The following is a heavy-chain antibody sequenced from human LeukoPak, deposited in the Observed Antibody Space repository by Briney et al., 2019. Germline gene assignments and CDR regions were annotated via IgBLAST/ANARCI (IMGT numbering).Heavy chain of an antibody. D-gene: IGHD2-15*01. CDR2: ISYDGSNK. V-gene: IGHV3-30-3*01. CDR3: ARERGGGFCSGGSCYRGYFDY. Sequence: GGSLRLSCAASGXTFSSYTMHWVRQAPGQGLEWVAVISYDGSNKYFADSVKGRFTISRDNSKNTLYLQMNSLRAEDTAVYYCARERGGGFCSGGSCYRGYFDYWGQGTVVTVSS. J-gene: IGHJ4*02. CDR1: GXTFSSYT.